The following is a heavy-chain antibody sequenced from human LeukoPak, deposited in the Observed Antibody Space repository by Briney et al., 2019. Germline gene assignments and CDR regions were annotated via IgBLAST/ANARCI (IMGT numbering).Heavy chain of an antibody. Sequence: PGESLMISCKGSGYSFTTYWIGWVRQMPGKGLEWMGIIYPGDSDTRYSPSFQGHVTISADKSINTTYLHWRTLKASDSAMYYCARAYGDYTGALYWGQGTLVTVSS. CDR1: GYSFTTYW. J-gene: IGHJ4*02. D-gene: IGHD4-17*01. V-gene: IGHV5-51*03. CDR3: ARAYGDYTGALY. CDR2: IYPGDSDT.